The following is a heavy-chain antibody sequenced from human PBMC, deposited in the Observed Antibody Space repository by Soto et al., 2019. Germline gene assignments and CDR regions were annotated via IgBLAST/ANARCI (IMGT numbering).Heavy chain of an antibody. CDR2: ISAAGDP. Sequence: EVQLVESGGGLVQPGGSLRLSCEASGFTFRNYDMHWVRQGTGKGLEWVSGISAAGDPDYADSVEGRFTISRENAQNSXXXXXXXXXXXXXXXXXXXXXDRXFYGLDVWGQGTTVIVSS. V-gene: IGHV3-13*05. CDR1: GFTFRNYD. CDR3: XXXDRXFYGLDV. J-gene: IGHJ6*02.